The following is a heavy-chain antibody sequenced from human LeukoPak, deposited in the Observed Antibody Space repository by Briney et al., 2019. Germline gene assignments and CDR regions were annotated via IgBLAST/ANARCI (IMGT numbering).Heavy chain of an antibody. CDR3: GVGEQLTQRPLDY. CDR2: ISDSGYST. J-gene: IGHJ4*02. D-gene: IGHD1/OR15-1a*01. V-gene: IGHV3-23*01. CDR1: GFTFSSYA. Sequence: QPGGSLRLSCAASGFTFSSYAMSWVRQAPGKGLEWVSAISDSGYSTYYADSVKGRFTISRDNSKNTLFLQMSSLRAEDTAVYYCGVGEQLTQRPLDYWGQGTLVIVSS.